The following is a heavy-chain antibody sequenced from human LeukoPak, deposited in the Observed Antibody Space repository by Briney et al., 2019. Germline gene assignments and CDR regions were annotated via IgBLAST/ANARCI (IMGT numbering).Heavy chain of an antibody. D-gene: IGHD6-13*01. CDR1: GFTFSSYA. CDR2: ISGSGGST. Sequence: GGSLRLSCAASGFTFSSYAMNWVRQAPGKGLEWVSAISGSGGSTYYADSVKGRFTISRDNSKNTLYLQMNSLRAEDTAVYYCAKGYIAAASKGNWFDPWGQETLVTVSS. J-gene: IGHJ5*02. V-gene: IGHV3-23*01. CDR3: AKGYIAAASKGNWFDP.